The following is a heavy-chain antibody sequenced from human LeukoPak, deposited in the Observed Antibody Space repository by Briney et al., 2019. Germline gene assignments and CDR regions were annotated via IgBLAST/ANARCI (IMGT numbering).Heavy chain of an antibody. CDR2: MNPNSGNT. J-gene: IGHJ5*02. CDR3: PSGTGPVS. D-gene: IGHD1-14*01. CDR1: GYTFTSYD. Sequence: ASVKVSCKASGYTFTSYDINWVRQATGHGLEWMGWMNPNSGNTGYAQKFQGRVTMTIKTSISTAYIELTRLRSEDTAVYYCPSGTGPVSWGQGTLVTVSS. V-gene: IGHV1-8*01.